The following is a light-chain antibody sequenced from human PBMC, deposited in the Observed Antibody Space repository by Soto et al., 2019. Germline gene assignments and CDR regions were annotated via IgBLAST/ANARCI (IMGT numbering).Light chain of an antibody. CDR3: QQYNNWPQT. V-gene: IGKV3-15*01. CDR1: QSVSNN. J-gene: IGKJ2*01. Sequence: DRVMTQSPATLSLSPGERATLSCRASQSVSNNLAWYQQKPGQAPRLLIYAASTRATGIPARFSGSGSGTEFTLTISSLQSEDFAVYYCQQYNNWPQTFGQGTKVDIK. CDR2: AAS.